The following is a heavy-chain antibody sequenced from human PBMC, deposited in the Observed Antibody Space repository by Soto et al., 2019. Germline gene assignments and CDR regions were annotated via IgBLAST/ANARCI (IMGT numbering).Heavy chain of an antibody. D-gene: IGHD2-15*01. CDR1: GGSISSSSYS. CDR3: ARGAAPNAVYYYYGMDV. CDR2: IYHSGST. J-gene: IGHJ6*02. V-gene: IGHV4-30-2*01. Sequence: PSETLSLTCTVSGGSISSSSYSWSWIRQPPGKCLEWIGYIYHSGSTYYNPSLKSRVTISVDRSKNQFSLKLSSVTAADTAVYYCARGAAPNAVYYYYGMDVWGQGTTVTVYS.